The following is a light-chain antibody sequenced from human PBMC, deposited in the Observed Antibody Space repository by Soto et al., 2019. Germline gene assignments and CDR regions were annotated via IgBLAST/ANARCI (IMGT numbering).Light chain of an antibody. CDR3: QQYGSPLFT. J-gene: IGKJ3*01. CDR1: QSVSSSY. Sequence: EIVLTQSPGTLSLSPGERATLSCRASQSVSSSYLAWYQQKPGQAPRLLIYCASSRATGIPDWFSGSGSGTDFTRTISRLEPEDFAVYYWQQYGSPLFTFGPGTKVDIK. CDR2: CAS. V-gene: IGKV3-20*01.